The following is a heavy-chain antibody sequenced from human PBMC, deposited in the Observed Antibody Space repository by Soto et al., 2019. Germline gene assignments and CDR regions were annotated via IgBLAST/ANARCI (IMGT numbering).Heavy chain of an antibody. J-gene: IGHJ4*02. V-gene: IGHV4-39*01. D-gene: IGHD3-22*01. CDR3: ARGPYYYDRSGYYNY. CDR1: GGSISSSSNY. Sequence: SETLSLTCTVSGGSISSSSNYWGWIRQPPGKGLEWIGSIYYSGSTYYNPSLKSRVTISVDTSKNQFSLKLSSVTAADTAVYYCARGPYYYDRSGYYNYWGQGTLVTVS. CDR2: IYYSGST.